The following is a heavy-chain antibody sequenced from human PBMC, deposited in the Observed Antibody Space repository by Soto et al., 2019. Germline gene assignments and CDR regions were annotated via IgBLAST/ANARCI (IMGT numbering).Heavy chain of an antibody. J-gene: IGHJ4*02. CDR2: IWDDGSNK. CDR3: ARERFYGSGSYPGEFDY. CDR1: GFTFSSYG. D-gene: IGHD3-10*01. V-gene: IGHV3-33*01. Sequence: QVQLVESGGGVVQPGRSLRLSCAASGFTFSSYGMHWVRQAPGKGLEWVAVIWDDGSNKYYADSVKGRFTISRDNSKNTLYLQMNSLRAEDTAVYYCARERFYGSGSYPGEFDYWGQGTLVTVSS.